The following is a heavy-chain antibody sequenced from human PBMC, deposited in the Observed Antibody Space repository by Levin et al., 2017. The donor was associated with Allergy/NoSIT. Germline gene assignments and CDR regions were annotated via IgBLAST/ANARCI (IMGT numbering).Heavy chain of an antibody. CDR2: IYYSGST. CDR1: GGSVSSGSYY. D-gene: IGHD6-13*01. CDR3: ARLPYSSSSFFLTKDY. Sequence: SQTLSLTCTVSGGSVSSGSYYWSWIRQPPGKGLEWIGYIYYSGSTNYNPSLKSRVTISVDTSKNQFSLKLSSVTAADTAVYYCARLPYSSSSFFLTKDYWGQGTLVTVSS. V-gene: IGHV4-61*01. J-gene: IGHJ4*02.